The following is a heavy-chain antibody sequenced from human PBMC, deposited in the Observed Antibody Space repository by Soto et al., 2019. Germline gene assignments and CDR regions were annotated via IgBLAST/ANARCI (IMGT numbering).Heavy chain of an antibody. V-gene: IGHV3-30*18. CDR2: ISYDGSNK. CDR3: AKEVSAAGTVYYYYGMDV. J-gene: IGHJ6*02. CDR1: GFTFSSYG. Sequence: PGGSLRLSCAASGFTFSSYGMHWVRQAPGKGLEWMAVISYDGSNKYYADSVKGRFTISRDNSKNTLYLQMNSLRAEDTAVYYCAKEVSAAGTVYYYYGMDVWGQGTTVTVSS. D-gene: IGHD6-13*01.